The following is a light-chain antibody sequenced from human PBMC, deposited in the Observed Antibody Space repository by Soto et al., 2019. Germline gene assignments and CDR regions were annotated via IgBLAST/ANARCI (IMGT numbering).Light chain of an antibody. CDR2: AAS. CDR3: QKSYKNPHT. V-gene: IGKV1-27*01. CDR1: LPISKY. J-gene: IGKJ5*01. Sequence: DRVTITCRASLPISKYLDWYQQKPGKIPNLMIYAASTLQAGVPSRFRGSGSGTDFTLTISSLQPEDFVTYYCQKSYKNPHTFGHGTRLEIK.